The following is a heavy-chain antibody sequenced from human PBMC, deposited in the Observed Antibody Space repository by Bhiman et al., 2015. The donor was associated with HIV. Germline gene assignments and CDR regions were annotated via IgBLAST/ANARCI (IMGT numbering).Heavy chain of an antibody. Sequence: QVHLVESGGGVVQPGRSLKLSCAASGFTFNNYAMHWVRQAPGKGLEAPGKGLEWIAVISYDGSSKYYADSVKGRFTISRDNSKSTLYLQIDSLRAEDTAVYYCAREEMYHFDYWGQGTLVTVSS. CDR2: ISYDGSSK. D-gene: IGHD5-24*01. J-gene: IGHJ4*02. V-gene: IGHV3-30-3*01. CDR1: GFTFNNYA. CDR3: AREEMYHFDY.